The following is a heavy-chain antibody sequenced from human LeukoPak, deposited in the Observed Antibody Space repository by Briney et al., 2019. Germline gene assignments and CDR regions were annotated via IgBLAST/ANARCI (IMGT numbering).Heavy chain of an antibody. Sequence: SQTLSLTCTVSGGFISSGGYYWTWIRQPSGKGLECIGYIYYSGSTYYNPSLKSRVSMSLDTSKNQFSLKLRSVTAADTAVYYCARGPAGSYFHVPDYWGQGTLVTASS. CDR1: GGFISSGGYY. CDR3: ARGPAGSYFHVPDY. CDR2: IYYSGST. J-gene: IGHJ4*02. V-gene: IGHV4-31*03. D-gene: IGHD3-10*01.